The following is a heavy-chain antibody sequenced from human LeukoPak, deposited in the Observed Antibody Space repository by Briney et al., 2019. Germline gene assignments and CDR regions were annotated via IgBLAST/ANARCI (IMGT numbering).Heavy chain of an antibody. V-gene: IGHV4-39*01. D-gene: IGHD4-23*01. CDR1: GGSVSSSDYY. J-gene: IGHJ4*02. Sequence: SEPLSLTCTVSGGSVSSSDYYWGWIRQPPGDRLEWIGTIYYNGDTHYSPSLQSPVIISVDTSKNQFSLKLTSVTAPDTAVYYCARTVGTHRFDYWGQGILVTVSS. CDR3: ARTVGTHRFDY. CDR2: IYYNGDT.